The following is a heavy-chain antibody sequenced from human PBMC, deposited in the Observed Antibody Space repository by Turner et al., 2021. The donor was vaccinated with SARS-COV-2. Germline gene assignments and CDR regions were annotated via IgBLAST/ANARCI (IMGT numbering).Heavy chain of an antibody. D-gene: IGHD6-13*01. CDR3: TRVAALGY. V-gene: IGHV3-72*01. CDR1: GFTFSDHY. Sequence: EVQLVESGGGLVQPGGSLRLSCAASGFTFSDHYLDWVRQSPGKGLEWFVRSRNKAKSFTTDYAASVKGRFTISRDDAKSSLYLQMNSLKIEDTAVYYCTRVAALGYWGQGTLVSVSS. J-gene: IGHJ4*02. CDR2: SRNKAKSFTT.